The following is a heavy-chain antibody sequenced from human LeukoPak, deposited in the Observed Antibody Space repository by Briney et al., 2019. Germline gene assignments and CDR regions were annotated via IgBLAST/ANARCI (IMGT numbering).Heavy chain of an antibody. Sequence: GGSLRLSCAASGFTFSSYWMSWVRQAPGKGLEWVANIKQDGSEKYYVDSVKGRFTISRDNAKNSLYLQMNSLRAEDTAVYYCALELRGGSGYDRNYGDYGEDAFDIWGQGTMVTVSS. CDR2: IKQDGSEK. J-gene: IGHJ3*02. CDR3: ALELRGGSGYDRNYGDYGEDAFDI. CDR1: GFTFSSYW. D-gene: IGHD4-17*01. V-gene: IGHV3-7*03.